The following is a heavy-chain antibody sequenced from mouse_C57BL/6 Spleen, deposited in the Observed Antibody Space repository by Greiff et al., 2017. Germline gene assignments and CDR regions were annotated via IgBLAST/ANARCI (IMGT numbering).Heavy chain of an antibody. CDR3: ARDRRGLLDY. D-gene: IGHD2-4*01. CDR1: GFTFSDYY. CDR2: INYDGSSP. V-gene: IGHV5-16*01. J-gene: IGHJ2*01. Sequence: EVTLMESEGGLVQPGSSMKLSCTASGFTFSDYYMAWVRQVPEKGLEWVANINYDGSSPYYLDSLKSRFIISRDTAKNILYLQMSSLKSEDTATYYCARDRRGLLDYWGQGTTLTVSS.